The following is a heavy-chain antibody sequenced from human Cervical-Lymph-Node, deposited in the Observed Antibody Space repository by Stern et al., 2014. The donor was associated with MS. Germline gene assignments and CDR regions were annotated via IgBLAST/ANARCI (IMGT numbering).Heavy chain of an antibody. CDR1: GGTFSNYG. CDR3: TRGPPEYCDFVTASRGDY. CDR2: IITVFKTT. D-gene: IGHD3-9*01. V-gene: IGHV1-69*01. J-gene: IGHJ4*02. Sequence: VQLVESGAEVKNPWSSLKVSCKASGGTFSNYGISWVRQAPGQGLEWMGGIITVFKTTNYAQKMQGRVTMTAADSTSTVYMEMSSLRSEDSAIYYCTRGPPEYCDFVTASRGDYWGQGTLVTVSS.